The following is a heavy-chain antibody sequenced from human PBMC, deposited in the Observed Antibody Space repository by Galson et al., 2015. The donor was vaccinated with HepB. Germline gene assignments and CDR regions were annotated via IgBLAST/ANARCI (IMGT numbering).Heavy chain of an antibody. CDR3: ARRAFGNYGYDS. D-gene: IGHD3-16*01. CDR2: INDGNDYT. J-gene: IGHJ5*01. V-gene: IGHV1-3*01. CDR1: GYTFTSYA. Sequence: SVKVSCKASGYTFTSYAMHWVRQAPGQRLEWVGWINDGNDYTKYSQKFQGRITITRDTSATTAYMELSSLRSADTAIYYCARRAFGNYGYDSWGQGTPVTVSS.